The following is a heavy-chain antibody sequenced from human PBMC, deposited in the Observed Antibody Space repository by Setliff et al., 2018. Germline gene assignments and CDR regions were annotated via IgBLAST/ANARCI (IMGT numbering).Heavy chain of an antibody. CDR3: TTSRAPRVVLAADFDL. Sequence: ASVKVSCKTSGFVFTNYAITWVRRAPGQGLEWMGWISPIYGYTNYAQKFQDRLSVTADTSSKTIYMELRSLTSDDTAVYFCTTSRAPRVVLAADFDLWGQGTLVTVSS. J-gene: IGHJ4*02. D-gene: IGHD2-21*01. CDR2: ISPIYGYT. CDR1: GFVFTNYA. V-gene: IGHV1-18*01.